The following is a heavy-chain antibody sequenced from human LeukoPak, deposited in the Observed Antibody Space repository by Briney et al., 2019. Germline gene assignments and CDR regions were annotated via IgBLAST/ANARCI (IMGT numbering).Heavy chain of an antibody. V-gene: IGHV4-39*01. Sequence: PSETLSLTCTVSGGSISSSSYYWGWIRQPPGKGLEWIGNIYYSGSTYYNPSLKSRVNISVDTSKNQFSLKLTSVTAADTAVYYCARLFWSGHSFYNYGMDVWGQGTTVTVSS. J-gene: IGHJ6*02. CDR2: IYYSGST. CDR1: GGSISSSSYY. D-gene: IGHD3-3*01. CDR3: ARLFWSGHSFYNYGMDV.